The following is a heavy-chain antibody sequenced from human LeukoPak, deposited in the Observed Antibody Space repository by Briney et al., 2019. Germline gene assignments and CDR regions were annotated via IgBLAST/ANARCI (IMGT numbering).Heavy chain of an antibody. CDR2: IQYRGNA. CDR3: ARVGSLTTFD. V-gene: IGHV4-59*01. J-gene: IGHJ4*02. Sequence: PSETLSLTCTVSGGSISTYYWTWIRQPPGKGLEWIGYIQYRGNADYNPSLKSRVTISVDTSNNQCSLRLSSVTAADTGMYYCARVGSLTTFDWGQGTLVTVSS. CDR1: GGSISTYY. D-gene: IGHD4-17*01.